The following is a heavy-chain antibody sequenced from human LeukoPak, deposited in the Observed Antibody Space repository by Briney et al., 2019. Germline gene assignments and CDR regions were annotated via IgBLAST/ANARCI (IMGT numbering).Heavy chain of an antibody. D-gene: IGHD1-26*01. CDR3: ARVGSGSYYAYFDY. CDR2: IYYSGST. Sequence: SETLSLTCTVAGGSISSYYWSWIRQPPGKGLEWIGYIYYSGSTNYNPSLKSRVTISVDTSKNQFSLKLSSVTAADTAVYYCARVGSGSYYAYFDYWGQGTLVTVSS. J-gene: IGHJ4*02. V-gene: IGHV4-59*01. CDR1: GGSISSYY.